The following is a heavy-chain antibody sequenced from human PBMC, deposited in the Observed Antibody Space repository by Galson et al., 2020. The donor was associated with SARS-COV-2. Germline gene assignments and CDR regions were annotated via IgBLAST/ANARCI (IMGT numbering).Heavy chain of an antibody. Sequence: SETLSLSCTVSGCSISSCVYHWSWLRPHPGTGREWIGYIYYSGSTYYNPSIKRRVTISVDTSKNQFSLKLSSVTAADTAVYYCARGHDYGDYVYNWFDPWGQGTRVTVSS. CDR1: GCSISSCVYH. J-gene: IGHJ5*02. V-gene: IGHV4-31*03. CDR3: ARGHDYGDYVYNWFDP. D-gene: IGHD4-17*01. CDR2: IYYSGST.